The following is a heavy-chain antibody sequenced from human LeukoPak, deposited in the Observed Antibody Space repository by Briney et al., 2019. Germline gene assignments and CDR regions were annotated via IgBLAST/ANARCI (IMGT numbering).Heavy chain of an antibody. CDR3: ARGTAVFAGTPSFGY. J-gene: IGHJ4*02. CDR2: IWYDGVNK. V-gene: IGHV3-33*01. CDR1: GFIFSTFG. D-gene: IGHD2-15*01. Sequence: GRSLRLSCAASGFIFSTFGMHWVRQAPGKGLEWVAVIWYDGVNKYYADSVRGRFTISRDNSKNTLYLQMNSLRAEDTAVYYCARGTAVFAGTPSFGYWGQGTLVTVSS.